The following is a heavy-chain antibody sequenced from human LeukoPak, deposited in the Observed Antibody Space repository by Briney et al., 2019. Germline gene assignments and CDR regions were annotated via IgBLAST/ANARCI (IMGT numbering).Heavy chain of an antibody. Sequence: PSETLSLTCAVYGGSFSAFYWSWVRRPPGKGLEWIGEINHSGSTNKNPFLKSLVTMSADTSNHQFSLRLRSVTAADTCVYYCARMVRESHSFDIWGQGTMVTVSS. J-gene: IGHJ3*02. CDR3: ARMVRESHSFDI. CDR1: GGSFSAFY. D-gene: IGHD3-10*01. V-gene: IGHV4-34*01. CDR2: INHSGST.